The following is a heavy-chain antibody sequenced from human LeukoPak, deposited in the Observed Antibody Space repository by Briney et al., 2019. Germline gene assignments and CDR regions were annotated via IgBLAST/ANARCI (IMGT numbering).Heavy chain of an antibody. J-gene: IGHJ4*02. Sequence: PGGSLRLSCAASGFTFSNAWMSWVRQAPGKGLEWVGRIKSKTDGGTTDYAAPVKGRFTISRDDSKNTPYLQMNSLKTEDTAVYYCRVWFGELLYFDYWGQGTLVTVSS. D-gene: IGHD3-10*01. CDR3: RVWFGELLYFDY. CDR1: GFTFSNAW. CDR2: IKSKTDGGTT. V-gene: IGHV3-15*01.